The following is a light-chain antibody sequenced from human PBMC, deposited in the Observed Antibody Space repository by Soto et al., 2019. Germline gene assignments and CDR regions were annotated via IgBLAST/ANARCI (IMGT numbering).Light chain of an antibody. CDR2: GAS. V-gene: IGKV3-20*01. Sequence: SLSLAGVSVYQRGRATRSCRASQSISDTLAWYQTKPGQAPRLLIYGASRRATGIPDRFSGSGSGTDFTLTISSLEPEDCAVYCCQQYGTSLQPFGQGTK. CDR3: QQYGTSLQP. CDR1: QSISDT. J-gene: IGKJ1*01.